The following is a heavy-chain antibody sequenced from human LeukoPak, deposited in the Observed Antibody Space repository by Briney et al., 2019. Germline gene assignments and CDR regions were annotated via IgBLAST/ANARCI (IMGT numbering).Heavy chain of an antibody. CDR3: AKNNDYGGSYWYFDL. CDR1: GFTFSSYG. CDR2: ISYDGSNK. Sequence: PGGSLRLSCAASGFTFSSYGMHWVRQAPGKGLEGVAVISYDGSNKYYADSVKGRFTISRGNSKNTLYLQMSSLRDEDTAVYYCAKNNDYGGSYWYFDLWGRGTLVTVSS. V-gene: IGHV3-30*18. J-gene: IGHJ2*01. D-gene: IGHD4-23*01.